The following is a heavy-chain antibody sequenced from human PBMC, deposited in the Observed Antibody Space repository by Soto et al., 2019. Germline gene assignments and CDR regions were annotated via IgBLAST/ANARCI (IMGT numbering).Heavy chain of an antibody. CDR2: INPATGAA. CDR3: ARGGGVGVAGSAAFDM. Sequence: QLHLVQSGAVVKKPGASVTVSCSASXYPVTAXYXXXXXXXXXXXFEWMGGINPATGAAKYTQTFRGRVTMTRDTSTSTVFMELSGLTSEDTAVFYCARGGGVGVAGSAAFDMWGQGTLVTVSS. V-gene: IGHV1-2*02. CDR1: XYPVTAXY. J-gene: IGHJ3*02. D-gene: IGHD3-3*01.